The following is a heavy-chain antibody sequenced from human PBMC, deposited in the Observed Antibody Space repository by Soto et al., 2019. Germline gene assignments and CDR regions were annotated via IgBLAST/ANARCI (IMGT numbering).Heavy chain of an antibody. J-gene: IGHJ6*02. Sequence: VASVKVSCKVSGYTLTELSMHWVRQAPGKGLEWMGGFDPEDGETIYAQKFQGRVTMTEDTSTDTAYMELSSLRSEDTAVYYCATDSGIAAGYYYYGMDVWGQGTTVTVSS. V-gene: IGHV1-24*01. D-gene: IGHD6-13*01. CDR1: GYTLTELS. CDR2: FDPEDGET. CDR3: ATDSGIAAGYYYYGMDV.